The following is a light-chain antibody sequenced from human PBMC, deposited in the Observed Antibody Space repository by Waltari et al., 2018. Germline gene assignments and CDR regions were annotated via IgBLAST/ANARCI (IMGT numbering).Light chain of an antibody. J-gene: IGKJ3*01. CDR3: QQYISYPLT. CDR1: QSIVNW. Sequence: DIQMTQSPSTLSASVGDRVTITCRASQSIVNWLAGYQQKPGKAPKLLIYKASSLESGVPSRFSGGGSETDFTLTISSLQPDDFATYYCQQYISYPLTFGPGTKVDIK. CDR2: KAS. V-gene: IGKV1-5*03.